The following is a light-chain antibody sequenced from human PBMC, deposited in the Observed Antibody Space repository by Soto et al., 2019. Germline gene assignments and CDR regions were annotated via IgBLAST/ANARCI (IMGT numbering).Light chain of an antibody. CDR2: EVS. Sequence: QSALTQPASVSGSPGRSITISCTGTIYDVGAYHYVSWYQQFPGKAPKLILYEVSNWPSGISNRFSGFRSGSTASLTVSGLQPEDDAHYYCISYTTTGALVFGGGTKLTVL. CDR1: IYDVGAYHY. J-gene: IGLJ2*01. CDR3: ISYTTTGALV. V-gene: IGLV2-14*01.